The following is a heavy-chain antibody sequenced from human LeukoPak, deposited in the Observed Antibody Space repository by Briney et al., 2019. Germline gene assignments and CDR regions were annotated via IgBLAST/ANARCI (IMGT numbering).Heavy chain of an antibody. Sequence: GGSLRLSCAASGFTFSSYGMHWVRQAPGKGLEWVSYISSSGSTIYYADSVKGRFTISRDNSKNTLYLQMNSLRAEDTAVYYCARDSGFSGTQRGEYWGQGTLVTVSS. CDR1: GFTFSSYG. CDR3: ARDSGFSGTQRGEY. J-gene: IGHJ4*02. CDR2: ISSSGSTI. V-gene: IGHV3-48*01. D-gene: IGHD3/OR15-3a*01.